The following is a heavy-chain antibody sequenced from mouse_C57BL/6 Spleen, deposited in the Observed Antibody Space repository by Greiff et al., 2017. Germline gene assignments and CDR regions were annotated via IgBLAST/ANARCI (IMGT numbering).Heavy chain of an antibody. D-gene: IGHD1-1*01. CDR3: ARDLWADYYGSSYWYFDV. Sequence: VQLQQSGPGLVKPSQSLSLTCSVTGYSITSGYYWNWIRQFPGNKLEWMGYISYDGSNNSNPSLKNRISITRDTSKNQFFLKLNSVTTEDTATYYCARDLWADYYGSSYWYFDVWGTGTTVTVSS. CDR1: GYSITSGYY. J-gene: IGHJ1*03. CDR2: ISYDGSN. V-gene: IGHV3-6*01.